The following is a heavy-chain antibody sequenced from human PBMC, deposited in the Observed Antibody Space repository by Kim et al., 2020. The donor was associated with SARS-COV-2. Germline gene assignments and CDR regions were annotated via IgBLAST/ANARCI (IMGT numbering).Heavy chain of an antibody. J-gene: IGHJ4*02. D-gene: IGHD5-12*01. Sequence: GGSLRLSCAASGFSFGDSWMSWVRQAPGKGLEWIANMNHDGSEINYVDSVKGRFTISRDNAMNSLDLQMNSLRGEDTAAYYCVRSGGYVLIDWGPGTLVTVSS. CDR2: MNHDGSEI. CDR1: GFSFGDSW. CDR3: VRSGGYVLID. V-gene: IGHV3-7*01.